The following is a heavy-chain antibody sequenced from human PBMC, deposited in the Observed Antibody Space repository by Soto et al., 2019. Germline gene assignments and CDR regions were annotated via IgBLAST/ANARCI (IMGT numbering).Heavy chain of an antibody. V-gene: IGHV1-58*01. J-gene: IGHJ3*02. Sequence: GASVKVSCKASGFTFTSSAVQWVRQARGRGLEWIGWIVVGSGNTNYAQKFQERVTMTRDMSTSTAYMELSSLRSEDTAVYYCATRGPMRGWFHDAFDIWGQGTMVTVSS. CDR1: GFTFTSSA. CDR3: ATRGPMRGWFHDAFDI. D-gene: IGHD6-19*01. CDR2: IVVGSGNT.